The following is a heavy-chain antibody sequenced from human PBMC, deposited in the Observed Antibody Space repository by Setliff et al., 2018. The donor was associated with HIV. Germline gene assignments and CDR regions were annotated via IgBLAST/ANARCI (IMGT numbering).Heavy chain of an antibody. D-gene: IGHD3-16*01. V-gene: IGHV1-46*01. CDR2: INPSGGSA. J-gene: IGHJ6*03. Sequence: GASVKVSCKASGYTFTSYYLHWVRQAPGQGLEWMGMINPSGGSASYAQKFQGRVTFTADKSTSTVYMELSSLRSEDTAVYYCARCGAGEWHLYMDVWGKGTAVTVSS. CDR1: GYTFTSYY. CDR3: ARCGAGEWHLYMDV.